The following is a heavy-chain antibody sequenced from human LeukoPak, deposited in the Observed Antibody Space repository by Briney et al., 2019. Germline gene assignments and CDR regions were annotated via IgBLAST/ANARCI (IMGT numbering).Heavy chain of an antibody. Sequence: SETLSLACTVSGGSISSYYWSWIRQPPGKGLEWIGYIYYSGSTNYNPSLKSRVTISVDTSKNQFSLKLSSVTAADTAVYYCARDAYSSGFFFDYWGREPWSPSPQ. CDR3: ARDAYSSGFFFDY. V-gene: IGHV4-59*01. J-gene: IGHJ4*02. D-gene: IGHD6-19*01. CDR1: GGSISSYY. CDR2: IYYSGST.